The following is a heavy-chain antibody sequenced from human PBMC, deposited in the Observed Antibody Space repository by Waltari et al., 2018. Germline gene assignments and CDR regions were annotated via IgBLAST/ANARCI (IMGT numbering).Heavy chain of an antibody. J-gene: IGHJ6*02. Sequence: VHVEESGGGLMQRGGSMGLSCAASGVTASSFYMAWVRQAPGKGREWVSLIYSGGDTYYADSVKGRFTISRDNSKNMVFLQMNSLRADDTAVYYCARETGVAVAGYGLDIWGQGTTVTVSS. CDR3: ARETGVAVAGYGLDI. D-gene: IGHD2-15*01. CDR2: IYSGGDT. V-gene: IGHV3-53*01. CDR1: GVTASSFY.